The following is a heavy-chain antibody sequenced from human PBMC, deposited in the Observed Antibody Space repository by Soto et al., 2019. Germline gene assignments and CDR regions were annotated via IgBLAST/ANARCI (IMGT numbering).Heavy chain of an antibody. CDR2: IIPIFGTA. D-gene: IGHD5-18*01. CDR1: GGTFSSYP. Sequence: WASVKVSCKASGGTFSSYPINWVRQAPGQGLEWMGEIIPIFGTANYAQKFQGRVTITADEFTSTAYMELSSLRSDDTAVYYCASGYSYGGLDSWGQGPLVTVSS. J-gene: IGHJ4*02. CDR3: ASGYSYGGLDS. V-gene: IGHV1-69*13.